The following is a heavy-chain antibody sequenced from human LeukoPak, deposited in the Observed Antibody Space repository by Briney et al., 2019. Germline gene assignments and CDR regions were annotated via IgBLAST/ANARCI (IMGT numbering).Heavy chain of an antibody. V-gene: IGHV4-39*07. J-gene: IGHJ4*02. CDR3: ASYSAPGYYDSSGYYFGY. CDR1: GGSISSSSYY. CDR2: IYYSGST. Sequence: SETLSLTCTVSGGSISSSSYYWGWIRQPPGKGLEWIGSIYYSGSTYYNPSLKSRVTISVDTSKNQFSLKLSSVTAADTAVYYCASYSAPGYYDSSGYYFGYWGQGTLVTVSS. D-gene: IGHD3-22*01.